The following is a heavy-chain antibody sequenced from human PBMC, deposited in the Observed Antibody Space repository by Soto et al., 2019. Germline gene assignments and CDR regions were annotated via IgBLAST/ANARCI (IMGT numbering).Heavy chain of an antibody. D-gene: IGHD3-22*01. CDR2: ISGSGGST. Sequence: GGSLRLSCAASGFTFSSYAMSWVRQAPGKGLEWVSAISGSGGSTYYADSVKGRFTISRDNSKNTLYLQMNSLRAEDTAVYYCAKDRFQYYDSSGYFDYWGQGTLVTVSS. V-gene: IGHV3-23*01. J-gene: IGHJ4*02. CDR3: AKDRFQYYDSSGYFDY. CDR1: GFTFSSYA.